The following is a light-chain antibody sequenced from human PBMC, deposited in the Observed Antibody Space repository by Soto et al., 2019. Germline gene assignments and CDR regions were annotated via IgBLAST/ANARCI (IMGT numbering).Light chain of an antibody. CDR3: QQYGSSPPYT. CDR1: QSVSNNY. J-gene: IGKJ2*01. Sequence: EVVLTQSPGTLSLSPGERATLSCRASQSVSNNYLAWYQQKPGQSPKLFIFGSSDRATGIPDRFSGSGSGTDFTLTISSLEPEDFAVYYCQQYGSSPPYTFGQGTKLEIK. CDR2: GSS. V-gene: IGKV3-20*01.